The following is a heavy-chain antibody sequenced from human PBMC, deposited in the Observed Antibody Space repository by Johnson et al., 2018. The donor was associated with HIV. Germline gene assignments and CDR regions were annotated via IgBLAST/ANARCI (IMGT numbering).Heavy chain of an antibody. V-gene: IGHV3-33*08. CDR2: IWYDGSNK. CDR1: GLSFSNLG. Sequence: QVQLVESGGGVVQPGKSLTLSCVSSGLSFSNLGIHWVRQAPGKRPEWVAVIWYDGSNKYYADSVKGRFTISRENAKNSLYLQMNSLRAEDTALYYCARGNYYGSGSYGAFDIWGQGTMVTVSS. CDR3: ARGNYYGSGSYGAFDI. D-gene: IGHD3-10*01. J-gene: IGHJ3*02.